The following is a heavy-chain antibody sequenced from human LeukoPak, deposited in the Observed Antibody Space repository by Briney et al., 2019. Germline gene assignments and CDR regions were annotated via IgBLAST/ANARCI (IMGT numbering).Heavy chain of an antibody. V-gene: IGHV3-74*01. CDR2: ISSDGSII. J-gene: IGHJ6*02. D-gene: IGHD6-6*01. CDR3: ARWEYRGIGIYYYYAMDV. CDR1: GFSFSSYW. Sequence: GGSLRLSCAASGFSFSSYWMHWVRQAPGKGLVWVSRISSDGSIINYADSVKGRFSISRDNAKNSLYLQMNSLRAEDTAVYYCARWEYRGIGIYYYYAMDVWGQGTTVTVSS.